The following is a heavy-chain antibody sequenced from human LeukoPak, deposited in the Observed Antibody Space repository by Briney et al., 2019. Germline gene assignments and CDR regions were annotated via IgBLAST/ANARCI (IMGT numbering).Heavy chain of an antibody. D-gene: IGHD5-12*01. Sequence: GGSLRLSCAASGFTFTTYWMSWVRQAPGKGLEWVANIKQDGTEKYYVDSVKGRFTISRDNAKNSLYLQMNSLRAEDTALYYCARLRNSGYVGLSTDYYYMDVWGKGTTVTVSS. J-gene: IGHJ6*03. CDR1: GFTFTTYW. V-gene: IGHV3-7*03. CDR3: ARLRNSGYVGLSTDYYYMDV. CDR2: IKQDGTEK.